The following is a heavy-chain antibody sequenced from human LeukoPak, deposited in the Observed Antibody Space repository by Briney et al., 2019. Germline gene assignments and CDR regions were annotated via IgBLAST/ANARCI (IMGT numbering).Heavy chain of an antibody. V-gene: IGHV1-2*04. D-gene: IGHD2-2*01. CDR2: INPNSGGT. Sequence: ASVKVSCKASGYTFTGYYMHWVRQAPGQGLEWMGWINPNSGGTNYAQKFQGWVTMTRDTSISTAYMELSRLRSDDTAVCYCARAFEYCSSTSCSYYYYGMDVWGQGTTVTVSS. CDR3: ARAFEYCSSTSCSYYYYGMDV. J-gene: IGHJ6*02. CDR1: GYTFTGYY.